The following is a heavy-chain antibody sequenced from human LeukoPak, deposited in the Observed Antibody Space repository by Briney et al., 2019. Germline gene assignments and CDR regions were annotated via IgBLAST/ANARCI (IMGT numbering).Heavy chain of an antibody. CDR1: GFTFTNYA. CDR3: ARVDRSGSYLYYYYYMDV. J-gene: IGHJ6*03. V-gene: IGHV3-23*01. Sequence: GGSLRLSCAASGFTFTNYAMSWVRQAPGKGLEGVSTISGSGSSTYYADSVKGRFTISRDNSKNTLFLQMTSLRAEDTAVYYCARVDRSGSYLYYYYYMDVWGKGTTVTISS. CDR2: ISGSGSST. D-gene: IGHD3-10*01.